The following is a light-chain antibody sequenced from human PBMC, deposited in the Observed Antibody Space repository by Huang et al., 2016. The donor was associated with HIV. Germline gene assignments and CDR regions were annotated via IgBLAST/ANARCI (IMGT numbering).Light chain of an antibody. V-gene: IGKV1-39*01. CDR3: QQSYNPPRT. CDR2: AAS. J-gene: IGKJ1*01. Sequence: DIQMTQFPSSLSASVGDRVTITCRASQTISNFLNLYQQKPGKAPNLLIFAASSSQSGVPSRFSGSGSGTHFTLTISSLQPEDFATYYCQQSYNPPRTFGQGTRVEIK. CDR1: QTISNF.